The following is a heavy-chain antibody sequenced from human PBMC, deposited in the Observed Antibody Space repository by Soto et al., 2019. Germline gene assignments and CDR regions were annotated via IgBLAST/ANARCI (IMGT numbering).Heavy chain of an antibody. CDR2: INPNSGDT. CDR3: ARDGGLRFLEWIMDV. J-gene: IGHJ6*02. Sequence: QVQLVQSGAEVKKPGASVKVSCKASGYTFTGYYMHWVRQAPGQGLEWMGWINPNSGDTNYAQKFQGWVTITRDTSISTAYTELSRLKSDDTAVDYCARDGGLRFLEWIMDVWGQGTTVTVSS. D-gene: IGHD3-3*01. V-gene: IGHV1-2*04. CDR1: GYTFTGYY.